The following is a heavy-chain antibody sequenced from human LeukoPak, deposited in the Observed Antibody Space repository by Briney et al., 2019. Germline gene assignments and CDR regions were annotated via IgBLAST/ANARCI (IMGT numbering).Heavy chain of an antibody. CDR3: ARRGGFGGYDSGNWFDP. CDR1: GGSISSYY. V-gene: IGHV4-4*09. D-gene: IGHD5-12*01. J-gene: IGHJ5*02. CDR2: IYTSEST. Sequence: SETLPLTCTVSGGSISSYYWSWIRQPPGKGLEWIGYIYTSESTNYNPSLKSRVTISVDTSKNQFSLKLSSVTAADTAVYYCARRGGFGGYDSGNWFDPWGQGTLVTVSS.